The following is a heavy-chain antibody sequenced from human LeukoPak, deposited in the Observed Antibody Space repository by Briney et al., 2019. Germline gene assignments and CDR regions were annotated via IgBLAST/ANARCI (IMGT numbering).Heavy chain of an antibody. J-gene: IGHJ4*02. CDR3: ASDFSTVVTPIDY. Sequence: GGPLRHSCAASGFTFSSYAMHWVRQAPGKGLEWVAVISYDGSNKYYADSVKGRFTISRDNSKNTLYLQMNSLRAEDTAVYYCASDFSTVVTPIDYWGQGTLVTVSS. CDR1: GFTFSSYA. V-gene: IGHV3-30*04. CDR2: ISYDGSNK. D-gene: IGHD4-23*01.